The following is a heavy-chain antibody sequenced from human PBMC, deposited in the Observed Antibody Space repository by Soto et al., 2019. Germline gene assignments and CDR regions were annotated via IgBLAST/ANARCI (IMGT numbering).Heavy chain of an antibody. J-gene: IGHJ4*02. CDR1: GFTLSNIG. D-gene: IGHD2-21*01. CDR2: ISAGGNTK. CDR3: AKESGGERYAAYFDL. Sequence: QVQLVEAGGGVVQPGTSLRLACAASGFTLSNIGMQWVRQAPGKGPEWVAVISAGGNTKYYADSVKGRFTISRDNSKNTLFLQMKSLRTEDTAVYYCAKESGGERYAAYFDLWGQGTLVTVSA. V-gene: IGHV3-30*18.